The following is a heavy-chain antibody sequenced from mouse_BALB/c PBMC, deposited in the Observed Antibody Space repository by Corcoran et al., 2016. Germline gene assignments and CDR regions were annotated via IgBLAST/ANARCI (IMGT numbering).Heavy chain of an antibody. CDR3: AREPYAMDY. CDR1: GYTFTNNG. Sequence: QIQLVQSGPELKKPGETVKISCKASGYTFTNNGMNWAKQAPGKGLKWMGWINTYTGESTYADDFKGRFAFSLETSASTAYLQIMNLKNEDTATYFCAREPYAMDYWGQGTSVTVSS. V-gene: IGHV9-3-1*01. J-gene: IGHJ4*01. CDR2: INTYTGES.